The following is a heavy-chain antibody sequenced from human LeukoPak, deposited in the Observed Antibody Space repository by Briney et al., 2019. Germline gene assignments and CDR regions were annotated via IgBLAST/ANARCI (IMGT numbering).Heavy chain of an antibody. J-gene: IGHJ6*02. CDR1: GFTFSSYW. Sequence: QAGRSLRLSCAASGFTFSSYWMHCVRQAPGKGLEWVSRMNRDGSSRTYADSVKGRFTFSRDNAKNTLYLQMNSLRAEDTAAYYCARDLYNDYDPYYYYGMDVWGQGTTVTVSS. V-gene: IGHV3-74*01. CDR2: MNRDGSSR. CDR3: ARDLYNDYDPYYYYGMDV. D-gene: IGHD1-14*01.